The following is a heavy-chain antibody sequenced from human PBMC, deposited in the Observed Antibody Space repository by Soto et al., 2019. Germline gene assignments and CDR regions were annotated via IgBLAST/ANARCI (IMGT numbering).Heavy chain of an antibody. Sequence: SETLSLTCTVCGGCIRSYYWTWIRQPPGKGLEWLGYIFYSGSTFYNPSLKSRVTISIHTSKSQFSLQLTSVTAADTAVYYCARGAADTAMVDSWGQGTLVTVSS. CDR1: GGCIRSYY. V-gene: IGHV4-59*01. CDR3: ARGAADTAMVDS. CDR2: IFYSGST. J-gene: IGHJ4*02. D-gene: IGHD5-18*01.